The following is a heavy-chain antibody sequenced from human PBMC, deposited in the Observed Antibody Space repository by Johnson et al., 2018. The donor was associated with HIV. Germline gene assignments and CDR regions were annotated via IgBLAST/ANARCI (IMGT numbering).Heavy chain of an antibody. J-gene: IGHJ3*02. Sequence: VQLVESGGGLVQPGGSLRLSCAASGFTFSSYWMHWVRQAPGKGLVWVSRINSGGSTYYADPVRGRFTISRDNSRNTLYLQMNSLRAEDTAMYYCARDGESQQLPLGDAFDIWGQGTKVTVSS. V-gene: IGHV3-74*01. CDR3: ARDGESQQLPLGDAFDI. D-gene: IGHD6-13*01. CDR1: GFTFSSYW. CDR2: INSGGST.